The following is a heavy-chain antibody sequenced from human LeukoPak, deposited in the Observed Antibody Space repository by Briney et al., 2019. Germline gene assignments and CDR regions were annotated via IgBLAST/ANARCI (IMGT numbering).Heavy chain of an antibody. CDR2: ISSHNGYP. CDR3: ARRRAVAGVNWFDP. CDR1: GYTFISYG. V-gene: IGHV1-18*01. J-gene: IGHJ5*02. Sequence: ASVKVSCKASGYTFISYGISWVRQAPGQGLEWMGWISSHNGYPKYAQNFQGRVTMTTDTSMSTAYMELGSLRSDDTAVYYCARRRAVAGVNWFDPWGQGTLVTVSS. D-gene: IGHD6-19*01.